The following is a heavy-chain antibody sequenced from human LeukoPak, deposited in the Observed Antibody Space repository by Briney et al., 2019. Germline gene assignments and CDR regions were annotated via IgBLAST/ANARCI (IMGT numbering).Heavy chain of an antibody. J-gene: IGHJ6*03. Sequence: GGSLRLSCAASGFTFDDYAMHWVRQAPGKGLEWVSLISWDGGSTYYADSVKGRFTISRDNSKNSLYLQMNSLRAEDTALYYCAKGSSIFGVVIMSYMDVWGKGTTVTVSS. D-gene: IGHD3-3*01. CDR3: AKGSSIFGVVIMSYMDV. CDR1: GFTFDDYA. CDR2: ISWDGGST. V-gene: IGHV3-43D*03.